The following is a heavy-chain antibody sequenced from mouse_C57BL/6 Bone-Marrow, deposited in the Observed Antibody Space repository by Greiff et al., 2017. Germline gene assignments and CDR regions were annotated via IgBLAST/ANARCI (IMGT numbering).Heavy chain of an antibody. CDR3: ARERKLLGYYFDY. V-gene: IGHV1-53*01. Sequence: QVQLQQPGTELVKPRASVKLSCKASGYTFTSYWMHWVKQRPGQGLEWIGNINPSNGGTNYNEKFKSKATLTVDKSSSTAYMQLSSLTSEDSAVYYCARERKLLGYYFDYWGQGTTLTVSS. CDR1: GYTFTSYW. D-gene: IGHD3-3*01. J-gene: IGHJ2*01. CDR2: INPSNGGT.